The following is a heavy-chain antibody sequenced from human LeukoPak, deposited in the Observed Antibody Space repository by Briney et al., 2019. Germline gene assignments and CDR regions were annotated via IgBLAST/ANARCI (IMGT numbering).Heavy chain of an antibody. Sequence: ASVTVSCKASGYTFTSYYMYWVRQAPGQGLEWMVIINPSGGSTTYAQKFQGRVTMTRDTSTSTVYMELSSLRSEDTAVYYCAKIIGLSYFDDWGQGTLVTVSS. CDR2: INPSGGST. J-gene: IGHJ4*02. D-gene: IGHD2/OR15-2a*01. V-gene: IGHV1-46*01. CDR3: AKIIGLSYFDD. CDR1: GYTFTSYY.